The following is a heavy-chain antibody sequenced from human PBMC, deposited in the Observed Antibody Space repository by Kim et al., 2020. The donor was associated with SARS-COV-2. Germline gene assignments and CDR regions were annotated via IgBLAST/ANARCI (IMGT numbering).Heavy chain of an antibody. Sequence: GGSLRLSCAASGFTFSSYAMSWVRQAPGKGLEWVSAISGSGGSTYYADSVKGRFTISRDNSKNTLYLQMNSLRAEDTAVYYCARDPSGPGGIAVAGTWGQGTLVTVSS. D-gene: IGHD6-19*01. CDR1: GFTFSSYA. J-gene: IGHJ4*02. V-gene: IGHV3-23*01. CDR2: ISGSGGST. CDR3: ARDPSGPGGIAVAGT.